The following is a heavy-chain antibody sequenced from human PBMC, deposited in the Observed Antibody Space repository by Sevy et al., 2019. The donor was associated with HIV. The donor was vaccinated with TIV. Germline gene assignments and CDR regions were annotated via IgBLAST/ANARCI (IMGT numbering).Heavy chain of an antibody. V-gene: IGHV4-30-2*01. D-gene: IGHD3-10*01. Sequence: SETLSLTCAVSGGSISSGGYSWSWIRQPPGKGLEWIGYIYHSGSTYYNPSLKSRVTISVDRSKNQFSLKLSSVTAADTAVYYCARGLRVVWCGESQYNWFDPWGQRTLVTVSS. CDR2: IYHSGST. J-gene: IGHJ5*02. CDR3: ARGLRVVWCGESQYNWFDP. CDR1: GGSISSGGYS.